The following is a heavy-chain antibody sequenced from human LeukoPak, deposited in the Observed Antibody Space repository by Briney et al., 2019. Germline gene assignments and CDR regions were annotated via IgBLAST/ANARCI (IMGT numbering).Heavy chain of an antibody. Sequence: ASVKVSCKASGYTFTSYYMHWVRQAPGQGLEWMGWINPNSGGTNYAQKFQGRVTMTRDTSISTAYMELSRLRSDDTAVYYCARDRYSSGWYHDWFDPWGQGTLVTVSS. V-gene: IGHV1-2*02. J-gene: IGHJ5*02. CDR1: GYTFTSYY. D-gene: IGHD6-19*01. CDR3: ARDRYSSGWYHDWFDP. CDR2: INPNSGGT.